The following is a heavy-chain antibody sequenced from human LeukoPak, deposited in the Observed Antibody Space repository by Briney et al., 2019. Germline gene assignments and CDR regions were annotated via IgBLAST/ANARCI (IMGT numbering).Heavy chain of an antibody. D-gene: IGHD6-13*01. CDR2: ISGGDGST. CDR3: AKSFGPVIAAAGTGAD. Sequence: PGGSLRLSCAASGFTFSSYGMNWVRQAPGKGLEWVSAISGGDGSTYYADSVKGRFTISRDNSKNTLYLQMNSLRVEDTAVYYCAKSFGPVIAAAGTGADWGQGTLVTVSS. V-gene: IGHV3-23*01. J-gene: IGHJ4*02. CDR1: GFTFSSYG.